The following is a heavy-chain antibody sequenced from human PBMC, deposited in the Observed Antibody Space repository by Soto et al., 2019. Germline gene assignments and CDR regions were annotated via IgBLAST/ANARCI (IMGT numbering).Heavy chain of an antibody. D-gene: IGHD6-6*01. J-gene: IGHJ4*02. CDR2: IKSNTDGGTT. CDR1: GFTFSNAW. Sequence: PGGSLRLSCAASGFTFSNAWMSWVRQAPGKGLEWVGRIKSNTDGGTTDYAAPVKGRFTISRDDSKNTLYLQMNSLKTEDPAVYFCNTPLVPGYWGQGTLVTVSS. V-gene: IGHV3-15*01. CDR3: NTPLVPGY.